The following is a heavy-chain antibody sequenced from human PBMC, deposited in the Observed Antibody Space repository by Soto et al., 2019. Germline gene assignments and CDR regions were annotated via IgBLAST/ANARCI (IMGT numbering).Heavy chain of an antibody. CDR3: ARILRGLTIFGVPHPGYS. D-gene: IGHD3-3*01. J-gene: IGHJ4*02. V-gene: IGHV1-3*04. CDR1: GYPFSNYN. CDR2: INTGNGHT. Sequence: QVQLVQSGDEMREPGASVKVSCKASGYPFSNYNIHWVRQAPGQSLEGVGWINTGNGHTRYSQKFHGRVRITSDQAANTDYMELSSLKTEDTTVYYCARILRGLTIFGVPHPGYSWGQGTLVTVSS.